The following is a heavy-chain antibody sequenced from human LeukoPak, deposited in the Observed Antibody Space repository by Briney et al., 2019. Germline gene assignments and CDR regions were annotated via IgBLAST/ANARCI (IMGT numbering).Heavy chain of an antibody. V-gene: IGHV1-18*01. CDR2: ISAYNGNT. J-gene: IGHJ4*02. CDR3: ARVKYAGYSGYDEGDFDY. CDR1: GYTFTSYG. Sequence: ASVKVSCKASGYTFTSYGISWVRQAPGQGLEWMGWISAYNGNTNYAQKLQGRVTMTTDTSTSTAYMELRSLRSDDTAVYYCARVKYAGYSGYDEGDFDYWGQGTLVTASS. D-gene: IGHD5-12*01.